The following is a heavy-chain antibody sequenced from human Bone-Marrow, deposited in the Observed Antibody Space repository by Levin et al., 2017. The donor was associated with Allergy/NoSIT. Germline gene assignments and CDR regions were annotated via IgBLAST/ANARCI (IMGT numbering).Heavy chain of an antibody. CDR3: ANSYGSGFDY. Sequence: AGGSLRLSCAASGFTFSSYGMHWVRQAPGKGLKWVAVISYDGSNKYYADSVKGRFTISRDNSKNTLYLQMNSLRAEDTAVYYCANSYGSGFDYWGQGTLVTVSS. D-gene: IGHD1-14*01. V-gene: IGHV3-30*18. CDR2: ISYDGSNK. J-gene: IGHJ4*02. CDR1: GFTFSSYG.